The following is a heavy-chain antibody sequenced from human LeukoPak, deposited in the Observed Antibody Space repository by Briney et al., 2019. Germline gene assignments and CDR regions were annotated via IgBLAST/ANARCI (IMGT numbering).Heavy chain of an antibody. CDR3: AREGLYYGMDV. J-gene: IGHJ6*02. Sequence: PGGSLRLSCAASGFTFSSYAMHWVRQASGKGLEWVAVISYDGSNEYYADSVKGRFTNSRDNSKNTLYLQMNSLRAEDTAVYYCAREGLYYGMDVWGQGTTVTVSS. V-gene: IGHV3-30-3*01. CDR1: GFTFSSYA. CDR2: ISYDGSNE.